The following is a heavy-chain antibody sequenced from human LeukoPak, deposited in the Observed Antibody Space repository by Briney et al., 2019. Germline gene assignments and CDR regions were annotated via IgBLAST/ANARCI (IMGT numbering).Heavy chain of an antibody. CDR2: IIPIFGTA. CDR3: ARGETTVTTFGQSFDY. D-gene: IGHD4-17*01. CDR1: GYTFTSYA. Sequence: GASVKVSCKPSGYTFTSYAMHWVRQAPGQGLEWMGGIIPIFGTANYAQKFQGRVTITADESTSTAYMELSSLRSEDTAVYYCARGETTVTTFGQSFDYWGQGTLVTVSS. J-gene: IGHJ4*02. V-gene: IGHV1-69*13.